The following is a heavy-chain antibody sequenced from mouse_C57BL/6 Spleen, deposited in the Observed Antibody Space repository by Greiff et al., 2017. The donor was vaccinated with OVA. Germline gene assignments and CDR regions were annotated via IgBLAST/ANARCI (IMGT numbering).Heavy chain of an antibody. CDR2: INYDGSST. D-gene: IGHD2-4*01. CDR1: GFTFSDYY. J-gene: IGHJ4*01. Sequence: EVKLVESEGGLVQPGSSMKLSCTASGFTFSDYYMAWVRQVPEKGLEWVANINYDGSSTYYLDSLKSRFIISRDNAKNILYLQMSSLKSEDTATYYCAREGHDYPYAMDYWGQGTSVTVSS. CDR3: AREGHDYPYAMDY. V-gene: IGHV5-16*01.